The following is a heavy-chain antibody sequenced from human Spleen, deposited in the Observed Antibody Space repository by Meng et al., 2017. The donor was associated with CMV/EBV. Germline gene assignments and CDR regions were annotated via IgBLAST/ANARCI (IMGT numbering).Heavy chain of an antibody. CDR1: GFTFSSYA. D-gene: IGHD5-12*01. V-gene: IGHV3-15*01. CDR2: IKSKTDGGTT. J-gene: IGHJ4*02. CDR3: TTDIVATKIDY. Sequence: VLLVGCGGGVVQPGRSMILSCAASGFTFSSYAMHWVRQAPGKGLEWVGRIKSKTDGGTTDYAAPVKGRFTISRDDSKNTLYLQMNSLKTEDTAVYYCTTDIVATKIDYWGQGTLVTVSS.